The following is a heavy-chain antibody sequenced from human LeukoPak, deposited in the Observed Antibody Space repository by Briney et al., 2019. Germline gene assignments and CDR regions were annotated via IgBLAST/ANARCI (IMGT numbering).Heavy chain of an antibody. CDR2: INQDGSEE. Sequence: GGSLRLSCASAGFTFSTYWMRWVRQAPGKGLEWVANINQDGSEEYDVDSVKGRFTISRDNAKNSLYLQMNSRRAEDTAMYHCARASAATDYWGQGTLVTASS. CDR3: ARASAATDY. V-gene: IGHV3-7*01. J-gene: IGHJ4*02. D-gene: IGHD2-15*01. CDR1: GFTFSTYW.